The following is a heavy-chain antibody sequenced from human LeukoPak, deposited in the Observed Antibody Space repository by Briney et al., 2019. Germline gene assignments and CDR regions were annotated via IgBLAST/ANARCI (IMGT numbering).Heavy chain of an antibody. D-gene: IGHD6-13*01. CDR1: GGSISSSNYY. CDR3: AREKGRVRQQLSVLDY. J-gene: IGHJ4*02. V-gene: IGHV4-31*03. Sequence: PSETLSLTCTVSGGSISSSNYYWSWIRQHPGKGLEWIGYIYYGGSTYYNPSLKSRVTISVDTSKNQFSLKLSSVTAADTAVYYCAREKGRVRQQLSVLDYWGQGTLVTVSS. CDR2: IYYGGST.